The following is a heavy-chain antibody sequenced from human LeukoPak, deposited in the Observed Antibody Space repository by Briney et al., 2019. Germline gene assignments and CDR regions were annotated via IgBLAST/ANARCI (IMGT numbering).Heavy chain of an antibody. CDR1: GVVFSTYW. CDR2: INLDGTEE. Sequence: PGGSLRLSCAASGVVFSTYWMAWVRQAPGKGLEWVANINLDGTEEHYVDSSLKGRFTISRDNAKNSLYLQMTSLRVEDTAVYYCASGRHDFLHWGQGTLVTVSS. V-gene: IGHV3-7*01. CDR3: ASGRHDFLH. D-gene: IGHD3/OR15-3a*01. J-gene: IGHJ4*02.